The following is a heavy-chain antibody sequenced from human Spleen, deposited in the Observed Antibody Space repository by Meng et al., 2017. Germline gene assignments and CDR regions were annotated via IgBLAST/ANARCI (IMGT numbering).Heavy chain of an antibody. V-gene: IGHV3-74*01. D-gene: IGHD5-18*01. CDR3: ARDIQYYGMDV. J-gene: IGHJ6*02. CDR2: INSDGSST. CDR1: GFTFSSYA. Sequence: GGSLRLSCAASGFTFSSYAMSWVRQAPGKGLVWVSRINSDGSSTSYADSVKGRFTISRDNAKNTLYLQMNSLRAEDTAVYYCARDIQYYGMDVWGQGTTVTVSS.